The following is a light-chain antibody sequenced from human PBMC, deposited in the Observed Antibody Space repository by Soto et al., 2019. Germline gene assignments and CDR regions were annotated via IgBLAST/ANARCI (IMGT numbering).Light chain of an antibody. CDR3: QQYNSYST. J-gene: IGKJ1*01. CDR2: KAS. V-gene: IGKV1-5*03. CDR1: QSISSW. Sequence: DIQMTQSPSTLSASVGDRVTITCRASQSISSWLAWYQQKPGKAPKLLIYKASSLESGAPSRFSGSGSGTEFTLTINSLQPDDFATYYCQQYNSYSTFGQGTKVEIK.